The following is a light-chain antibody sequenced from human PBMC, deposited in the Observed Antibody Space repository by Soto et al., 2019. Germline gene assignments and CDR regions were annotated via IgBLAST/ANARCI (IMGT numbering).Light chain of an antibody. CDR1: SSDVGGYNY. Sequence: QSALTQPASVSGSPGQSITISCTGTSSDVGGYNYVSWYQQHPGKAPKLMIYDVSNRPSGVSNRFSGSKSGNTASLTISGLQAEDEADYYCSSYTSSRIIGYVFGTGTTSPS. V-gene: IGLV2-14*01. CDR3: SSYTSSRIIGYV. CDR2: DVS. J-gene: IGLJ1*01.